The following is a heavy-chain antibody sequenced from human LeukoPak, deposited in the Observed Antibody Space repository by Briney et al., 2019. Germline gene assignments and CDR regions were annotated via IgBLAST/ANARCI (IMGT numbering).Heavy chain of an antibody. Sequence: GGSLRLSCAASGFTFNTYAMNWVRQAPGKGLEWVSGISGSGGSTYYADSVKGRFTISRDNSKNTLYLQMNSLRADDTAVYYCTKDLKKDGDTYFDYWGQGSLVTVSS. CDR2: ISGSGGST. CDR3: TKDLKKDGDTYFDY. CDR1: GFTFNTYA. J-gene: IGHJ4*02. D-gene: IGHD4-17*01. V-gene: IGHV3-23*01.